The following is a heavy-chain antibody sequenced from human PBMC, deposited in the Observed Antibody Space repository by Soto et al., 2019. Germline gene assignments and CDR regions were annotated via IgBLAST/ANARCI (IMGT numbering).Heavy chain of an antibody. D-gene: IGHD2-21*02. CDR3: ARVGPCDGGCHVRLFYYYGLEV. CDR1: GFSLSTYW. CDR2: IYGDGGDT. J-gene: IGHJ6*02. V-gene: IGHV3-74*01. Sequence: GGSLRLSCAASGFSLSTYWMHWVRQAPGKGLVWVSRIYGDGGDTTYADSVKGRFTISRDNAKNTLYLQMNSLRAEDTAGYYWARVGPCDGGCHVRLFYYYGLEVWGQGATVTVSS.